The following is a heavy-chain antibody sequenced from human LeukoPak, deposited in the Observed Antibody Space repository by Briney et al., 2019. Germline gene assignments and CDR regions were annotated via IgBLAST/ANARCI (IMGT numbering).Heavy chain of an antibody. D-gene: IGHD2-8*01. Sequence: PGGSLRLSCAVSGFTVSSNYTSWVRQAPGKGLEWVSVIYSGGSTYYADSVKGRFTISRDNSKNTLYLQMNSLRAEDTAVYYCAKGLGYCSDGVCYYYYYMDVWGKGTTVTVSS. J-gene: IGHJ6*03. CDR2: IYSGGST. CDR3: AKGLGYCSDGVCYYYYYMDV. CDR1: GFTVSSNY. V-gene: IGHV3-53*01.